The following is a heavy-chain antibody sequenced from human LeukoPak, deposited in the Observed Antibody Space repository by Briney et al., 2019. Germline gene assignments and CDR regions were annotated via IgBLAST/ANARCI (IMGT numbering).Heavy chain of an antibody. CDR3: ARLGVTSLFDY. J-gene: IGHJ4*02. CDR2: INAGNVNT. V-gene: IGHV1-3*01. D-gene: IGHD4-17*01. CDR1: GYTFTSYA. Sequence: ASVKVSCKASGYTFTSYAMNWVRQAPGQGLEWMGWINAGNVNTKYSQKFQGRVTITRDTSASTAYMELSSLRSEDTAVYYCARLGVTSLFDYWGQGTLVTVSS.